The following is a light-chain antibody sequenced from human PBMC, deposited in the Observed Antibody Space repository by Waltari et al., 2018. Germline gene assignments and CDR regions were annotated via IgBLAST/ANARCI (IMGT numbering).Light chain of an antibody. J-gene: IGLJ2*01. V-gene: IGLV1-47*01. CDR1: RSTIGSYS. Sequence: QSLLTQPPSASGTPGQRVTISCSGSRSTIGSYSVSWYQQLPGTAPKLLIDGNNQRPSGVPDRFSGSKSGTSGSLAISGLRSEDEADYYCAAWDDRLRGVVFGGGTKLTV. CDR3: AAWDDRLRGVV. CDR2: GNN.